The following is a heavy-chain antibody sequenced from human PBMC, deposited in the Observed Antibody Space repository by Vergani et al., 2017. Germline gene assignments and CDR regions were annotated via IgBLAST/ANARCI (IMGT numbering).Heavy chain of an antibody. Sequence: QVQLVQSGAEVKKPGSSVKVSCKASGGTFSSYAISWVRQAPGQGLEWMGGIIPIFGTANYAQKFQGRVTITADESTSTAYMELSSLRSEDTAVYYCARARGRTFRYSSSWDLDYWGEGPLVTVSS. CDR1: GGTFSSYA. J-gene: IGHJ4*02. CDR2: IIPIFGTA. D-gene: IGHD6-13*01. CDR3: ARARGRTFRYSSSWDLDY. V-gene: IGHV1-69*13.